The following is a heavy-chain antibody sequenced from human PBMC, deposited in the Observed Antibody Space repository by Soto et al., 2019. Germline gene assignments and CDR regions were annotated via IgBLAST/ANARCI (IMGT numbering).Heavy chain of an antibody. J-gene: IGHJ4*02. CDR2: IIPIFGTA. CDR1: GGTFSSYA. CDR3: ARDGIVGATRVVDY. Sequence: VASVKVSCKASGGTFSSYAISWVRQAPGQGLEWMGGIIPIFGTANYAQKFQGRVTITADESTSTAYMELSSLRSEDTAVYYCARDGIVGATRVVDYWGQGTLVTVSS. D-gene: IGHD1-26*01. V-gene: IGHV1-69*13.